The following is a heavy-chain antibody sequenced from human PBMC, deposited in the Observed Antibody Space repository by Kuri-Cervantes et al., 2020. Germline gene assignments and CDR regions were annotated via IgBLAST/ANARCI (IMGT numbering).Heavy chain of an antibody. CDR3: ARSNDYGDSFDY. Sequence: GESLKISCAASGFTFSDYYMSWIRQAPGKGLEWVSYISSSGSTIYYADSVKGRFTISRDNAKNSLYLQMNSLRAEDTAVYYCARSNDYGDSFDYWGQGTLVTFSS. V-gene: IGHV3-11*04. J-gene: IGHJ4*02. CDR2: ISSSGSTI. CDR1: GFTFSDYY. D-gene: IGHD4-17*01.